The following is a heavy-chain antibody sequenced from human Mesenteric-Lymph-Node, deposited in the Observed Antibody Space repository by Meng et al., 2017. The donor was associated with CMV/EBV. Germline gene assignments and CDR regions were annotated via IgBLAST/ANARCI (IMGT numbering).Heavy chain of an antibody. J-gene: IGHJ2*01. Sequence: YYWSWIRQPPGKGLEWIGEINHSGSTNYNPSLKSRVTISVDTSKNQFSLKLSSVTAADTAVYYCARGPIFTTSYYYGSGSYYGVFDLWGRGTLVTVS. D-gene: IGHD3-10*01. CDR3: ARGPIFTTSYYYGSGSYYGVFDL. CDR2: INHSGST. V-gene: IGHV4-34*01. CDR1: YY.